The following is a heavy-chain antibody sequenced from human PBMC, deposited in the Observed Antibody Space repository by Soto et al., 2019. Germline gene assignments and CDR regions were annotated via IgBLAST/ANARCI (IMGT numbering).Heavy chain of an antibody. Sequence: EVQLLESGGGLVQPGGSLRLSCAASGFTFSSYAMSWVRQAPGKGLEWVSAISASVSITYYADSVKGRFTISRDNSKNTLFLQMNSMRVEDTAVYYCAKVRRYTNFGHIYWGQGTLVTVAS. D-gene: IGHD1-20*01. CDR2: ISASVSIT. CDR3: AKVRRYTNFGHIY. V-gene: IGHV3-23*01. J-gene: IGHJ4*02. CDR1: GFTFSSYA.